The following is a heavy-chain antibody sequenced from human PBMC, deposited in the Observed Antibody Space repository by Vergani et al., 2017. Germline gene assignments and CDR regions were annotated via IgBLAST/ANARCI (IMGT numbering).Heavy chain of an antibody. CDR3: ARGFLEWLVDY. V-gene: IGHV4-34*11. CDR2: IYYSGST. CDR1: GGSFSGYY. D-gene: IGHD3-3*01. J-gene: IGHJ4*02. Sequence: QVQLQQWGAGLLKPSETLSLTCAVYGGSFSGYYWSWIRQPPGKGLEWIGYIYYSGSTNYNPSLKSRVTISVDTSKNQFSLKLSSVTAADTAVYYCARGFLEWLVDYWGQGTLVTVSS.